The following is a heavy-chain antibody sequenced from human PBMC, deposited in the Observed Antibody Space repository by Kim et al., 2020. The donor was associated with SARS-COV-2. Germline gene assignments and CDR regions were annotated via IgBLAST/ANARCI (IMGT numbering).Heavy chain of an antibody. CDR3: VGAIGWGSENWYFDV. Sequence: ASVKVSCKAPGDTLTIYQINWVRQAAGQGLEWMGWINPNRGNSGYAQKLQGRFTMTRDTSISTVYMELSSLTYEDTDVYYCVGAIGWGSENWYFDVWGRG. V-gene: IGHV1-8*01. D-gene: IGHD7-27*01. CDR2: INPNRGNS. CDR1: GDTLTIYQ. J-gene: IGHJ2*01.